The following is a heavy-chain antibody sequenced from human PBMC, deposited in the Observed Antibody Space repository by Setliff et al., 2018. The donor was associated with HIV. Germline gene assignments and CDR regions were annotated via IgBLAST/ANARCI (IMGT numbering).Heavy chain of an antibody. CDR3: ARPIPYGLYWYFDL. V-gene: IGHV4-4*09. D-gene: IGHD4-17*01. CDR2: MHSSGST. CDR1: GGSISRYY. Sequence: SETLSLTCTVSGGSISRYYWSWIRQSPGKGLEFIGYMHSSGSTNYNLSLETRVTLSVDTSKSQFSLKLTSVTASDTAMYYCARPIPYGLYWYFDLWGRGTLVTVSS. J-gene: IGHJ2*01.